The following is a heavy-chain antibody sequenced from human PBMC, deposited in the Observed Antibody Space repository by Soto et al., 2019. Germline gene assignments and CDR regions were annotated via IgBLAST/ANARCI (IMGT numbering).Heavy chain of an antibody. CDR2: IYYSGST. V-gene: IGHV4-59*01. CDR1: GGSISSYY. J-gene: IGHJ6*02. Sequence: TSETLSLTCTVSGGSISSYYWSWIRQPPGKGLEWIGYIYYSGSTNYNPSLKSRVTISVDTSKNQFSLKLSSVTAADTAVYYCARDYGDYYYYGMDVWGQGTTVTVSS. D-gene: IGHD4-17*01. CDR3: ARDYGDYYYYGMDV.